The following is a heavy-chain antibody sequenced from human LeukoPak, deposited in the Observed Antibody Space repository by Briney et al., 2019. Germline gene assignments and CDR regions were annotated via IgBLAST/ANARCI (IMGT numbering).Heavy chain of an antibody. CDR2: IYPGDSDT. CDR1: GYSFTTYW. CDR3: ARGGKSAYGWFDP. J-gene: IGHJ5*02. V-gene: IGHV5-51*01. D-gene: IGHD5-12*01. Sequence: GESLKISCKGSGYSFTTYWIGWVRQMPGRGLEWMGIIYPGDSDTRYSPSFQGQVTISADKSISTAYLQWSSLKASDTAMYYCARGGKSAYGWFDPWGQGALVTVSS.